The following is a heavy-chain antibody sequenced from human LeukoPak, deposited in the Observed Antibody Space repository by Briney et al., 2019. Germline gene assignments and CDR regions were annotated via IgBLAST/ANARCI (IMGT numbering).Heavy chain of an antibody. Sequence: GGSLRLSCAASGFTFTNYWMSWVRQAPGKGLEWVANINQHESEKYYVDSVKGRFTISRDNAKNSLYLQMNSLRAEDTAVYYCAELGITMIGGVWGKGTTVTISS. J-gene: IGHJ6*04. CDR2: INQHESEK. D-gene: IGHD3-10*02. CDR3: AELGITMIGGV. CDR1: GFTFTNYW. V-gene: IGHV3-7*01.